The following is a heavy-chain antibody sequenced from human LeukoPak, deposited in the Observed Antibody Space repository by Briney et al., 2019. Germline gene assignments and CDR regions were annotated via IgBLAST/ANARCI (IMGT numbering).Heavy chain of an antibody. J-gene: IGHJ5*02. Sequence: SQTLSLTCAVSGGSISSGGYYWSWIRQPPGKGLEWIGYIYYSGSTNYNPSLKSRVTISVDTSKNQFSLKLSSVTAADTAVYYCAREVDTAMVSPWGQGTLVTVSS. CDR2: IYYSGST. CDR1: GGSISSGGYY. V-gene: IGHV4-61*08. CDR3: AREVDTAMVSP. D-gene: IGHD5-18*01.